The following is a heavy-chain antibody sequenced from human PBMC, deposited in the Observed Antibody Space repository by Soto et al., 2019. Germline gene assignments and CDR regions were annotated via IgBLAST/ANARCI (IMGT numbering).Heavy chain of an antibody. V-gene: IGHV6-1*01. CDR3: IRGEQNSQRIFDY. CDR2: TYYRSKWYN. J-gene: IGHJ4*02. Sequence: QVQLQQSGPGRVKTSQTLSVTCGISGDSVSSNSAAWNWIRQSPSRGLEWLVRTYYRSKWYNDYASSVESQITSKPTKSTIHFSLQLNLVTLEDTAVYFCIRGEQNSQRIFDYQGQRTLVTVSS. CDR1: GDSVSSNSAA. D-gene: IGHD1-26*01.